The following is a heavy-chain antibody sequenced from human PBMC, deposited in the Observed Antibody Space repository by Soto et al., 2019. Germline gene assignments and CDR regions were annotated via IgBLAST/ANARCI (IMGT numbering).Heavy chain of an antibody. CDR3: ARESEWLVDGMDV. D-gene: IGHD6-19*01. Sequence: GKGLEWVSYISKSSSTIYYADSVKGRFTISRDNAKNSLYLQMNSLRDEDTAVYYCARESEWLVDGMDVWGQGTTVTVSS. J-gene: IGHJ6*02. V-gene: IGHV3-48*02. CDR2: ISKSSSTI.